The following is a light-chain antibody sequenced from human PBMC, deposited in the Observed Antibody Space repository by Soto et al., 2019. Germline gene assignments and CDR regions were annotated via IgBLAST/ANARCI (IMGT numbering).Light chain of an antibody. CDR3: SSYTSSLYV. V-gene: IGLV2-14*01. CDR2: DVS. CDR1: SSDVGGYNY. Sequence: QSVLTQPASVSGSPGQSITISCTGTSSDVGGYNYVSWYQQHPGKAPKLMIYDVSNRPSGVSNRFSGSKSGNTASLTISGLQAEDKADYYCSSYTSSLYVFGTGTKVTVL. J-gene: IGLJ1*01.